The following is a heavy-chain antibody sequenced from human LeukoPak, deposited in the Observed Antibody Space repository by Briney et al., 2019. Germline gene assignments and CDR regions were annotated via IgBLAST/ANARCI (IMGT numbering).Heavy chain of an antibody. V-gene: IGHV4-59*01. CDR1: GGSISTYH. J-gene: IGHJ4*02. CDR3: AANSGDTADY. Sequence: SETLSLTCTVSGGSISTYHWNWFRQPPGKGLEIIGYIYSSGTTDSNPSLKSRVTISIDTSRNQFSLKLTPVTAADTAVYYCAANSGDTADYWGQGTLVTVSS. CDR2: IYSSGTT. D-gene: IGHD5-18*01.